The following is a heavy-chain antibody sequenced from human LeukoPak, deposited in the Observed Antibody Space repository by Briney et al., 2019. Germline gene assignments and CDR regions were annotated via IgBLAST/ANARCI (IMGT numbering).Heavy chain of an antibody. CDR1: GFTFSTYS. D-gene: IGHD2-15*01. J-gene: IGHJ6*02. Sequence: GGSLRLSCAASGFTFSTYSMNWVRQAPGKGLEWVSYISSSSSTIYYADSVKGRFTISRDNAKNSLYLQMNSLRAEDTAVYYCARDCSGGTCYSGWGYYYGMDVWGQGTTVTVSS. CDR2: ISSSSSTI. CDR3: ARDCSGGTCYSGWGYYYGMDV. V-gene: IGHV3-48*04.